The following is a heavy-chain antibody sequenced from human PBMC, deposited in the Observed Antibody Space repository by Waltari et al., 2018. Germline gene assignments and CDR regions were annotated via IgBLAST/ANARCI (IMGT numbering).Heavy chain of an antibody. D-gene: IGHD2-2*01. CDR1: GGSISSGGYY. J-gene: IGHJ5*02. V-gene: IGHV4-30-2*01. Sequence: QVQLQESGPGLVKPSQTLSLTCTVSGGSISSGGYYWCWIRPPPGKGLEWIGYIYHSGSTYYNPSLKSRVTISVDRSKNQFSLKLSSVTAADTAVYYCARTFGGYCSSTSCYNWFDPWGQGTLVTVSS. CDR2: IYHSGST. CDR3: ARTFGGYCSSTSCYNWFDP.